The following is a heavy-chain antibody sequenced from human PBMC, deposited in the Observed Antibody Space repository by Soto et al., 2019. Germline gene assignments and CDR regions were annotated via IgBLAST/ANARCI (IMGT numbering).Heavy chain of an antibody. V-gene: IGHV3-11*05. D-gene: IGHD3-10*01. CDR2: ISSSSSYT. CDR3: ARDFGILWFGELLPTGFDP. CDR1: GFTFSDYY. Sequence: PGGSLRLSCAASGFTFSDYYMSWIRQAPGKGLEWVSYISSSSSYTNYADSVKGRFTISRDNAKNSLYLQMNSLRAEDTAVYYCARDFGILWFGELLPTGFDPWGQGTLVTVSS. J-gene: IGHJ5*02.